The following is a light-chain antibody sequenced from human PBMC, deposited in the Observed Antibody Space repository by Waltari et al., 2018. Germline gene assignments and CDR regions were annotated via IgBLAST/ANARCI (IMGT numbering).Light chain of an antibody. J-gene: IGKJ1*01. CDR1: QSVSSNY. Sequence: EIVLTQSPGTLSLSPGERATLPCRASQSVSSNYLAWYQHKPGQAPILVIYDASTRATGIPYRFSGSGSGTDFTLTISRLEPEDFAVYYCQQYGSSPRTFGQGTKVEIK. CDR2: DAS. CDR3: QQYGSSPRT. V-gene: IGKV3-20*01.